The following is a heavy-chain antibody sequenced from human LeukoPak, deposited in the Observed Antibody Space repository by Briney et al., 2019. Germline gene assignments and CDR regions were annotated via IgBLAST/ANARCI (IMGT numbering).Heavy chain of an antibody. V-gene: IGHV1-18*04. CDR1: GYTFTGYY. D-gene: IGHD3-22*01. CDR2: ISAYNGNT. J-gene: IGHJ4*02. CDR3: ARESYYYDSSGYFQGVDY. Sequence: ASVKVSCKASGYTFTGYYMHWVRQAPGQGLEWMGWISAYNGNTNYAQKLQGRVTMTTDTSTSTAYMELRSLRSDDTAVYYCARESYYYDSSGYFQGVDYWGQGTLVTVSS.